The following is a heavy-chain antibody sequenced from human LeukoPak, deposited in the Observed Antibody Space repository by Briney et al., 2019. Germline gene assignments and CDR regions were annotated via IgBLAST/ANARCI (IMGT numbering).Heavy chain of an antibody. CDR2: IRYDGSNK. CDR3: ARARGLLWFGESFDY. Sequence: GGSLRLSCAASGFTFSSYAMHWVRQAPGKGLEWVAFIRYDGSNKYYADSVKGRFTTSRDNAKNSLYLQMNSLRAEDTAVYYCARARGLLWFGESFDYWGQGTLVTVSS. J-gene: IGHJ4*02. CDR1: GFTFSSYA. D-gene: IGHD3-10*01. V-gene: IGHV3-30*02.